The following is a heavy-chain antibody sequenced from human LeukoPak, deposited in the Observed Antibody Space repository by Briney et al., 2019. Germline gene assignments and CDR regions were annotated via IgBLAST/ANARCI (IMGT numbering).Heavy chain of an antibody. CDR3: ARDVAEGFDI. V-gene: IGHV4-59*01. D-gene: IGHD2-15*01. CDR2: VRDSGST. Sequence: SETLSLTCTVSGGSISRYYWSWIRQPPGKGLEWIGYVRDSGSTDYNPSLKSRVTISVDSSENHFFLKLTSVTAADTAVYYCARDVAEGFDIWGQGTMVTVSS. J-gene: IGHJ3*02. CDR1: GGSISRYY.